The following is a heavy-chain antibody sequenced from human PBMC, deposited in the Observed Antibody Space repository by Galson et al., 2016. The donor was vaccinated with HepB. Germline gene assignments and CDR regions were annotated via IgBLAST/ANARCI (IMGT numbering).Heavy chain of an antibody. J-gene: IGHJ3*01. CDR2: ITGSGGWI. D-gene: IGHD2-15*01. CDR1: GFTFSSYA. Sequence: SLRLSCAASGFTFSSYAMSWVRQAPGKGLEWVSTITGSGGWIKYADSVKGRLITSRDNSKNTLYPQLNSLRAKDTAVYYCAKDGGYCSDATCYYRNSWGQGTMVIVSS. V-gene: IGHV3-23*01. CDR3: AKDGGYCSDATCYYRNS.